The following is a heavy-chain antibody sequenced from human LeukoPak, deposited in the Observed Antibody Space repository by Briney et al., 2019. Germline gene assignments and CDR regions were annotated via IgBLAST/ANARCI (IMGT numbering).Heavy chain of an antibody. V-gene: IGHV4-59*01. D-gene: IGHD3-10*01. J-gene: IGHJ5*02. CDR1: GGSISSYY. CDR3: ARVETVLWFGELDHPMNWFDP. CDR2: IYYSGST. Sequence: SETLSLTCTVSGGSISSYYWSWIRRPPGKGLEWIGYIYYSGSTNYNPSLKSRVTISVDTSKNQFSLKLSSVTAADTAVYYCARVETVLWFGELDHPMNWFDPWGQGTLVTVSS.